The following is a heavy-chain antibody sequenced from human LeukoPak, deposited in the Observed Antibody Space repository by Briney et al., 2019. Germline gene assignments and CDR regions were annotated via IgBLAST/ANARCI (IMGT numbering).Heavy chain of an antibody. V-gene: IGHV4-59*01. J-gene: IGHJ4*02. CDR3: ARVRSGYRYFDY. D-gene: IGHD5-18*01. Sequence: PSETLSLTCTVSGGSISSYYWSWIRQPPGKGLEWIGYIYYSGSTNYNPSLKSRVTISVDTSKNQFSLKLSSVTAADTAVYYCARVRSGYRYFDYWGQGTLVTVSS. CDR2: IYYSGST. CDR1: GGSISSYY.